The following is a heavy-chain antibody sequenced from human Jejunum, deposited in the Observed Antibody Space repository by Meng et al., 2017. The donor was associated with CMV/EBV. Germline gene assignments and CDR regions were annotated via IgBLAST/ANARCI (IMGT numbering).Heavy chain of an antibody. CDR2: IYYSGAT. CDR1: GASTTSSSYY. V-gene: IGHV4-39*07. D-gene: IGHD3-3*01. Sequence: SGASTTSSSYYWGWLRQPPGKGLECIGSIYYSGATYYNPSLNSRITISVDGSQNRFSLKVSSVTAADTAVYYCASHDDYWSGYVDFWGQGTLVTVSS. CDR3: ASHDDYWSGYVDF. J-gene: IGHJ4*02.